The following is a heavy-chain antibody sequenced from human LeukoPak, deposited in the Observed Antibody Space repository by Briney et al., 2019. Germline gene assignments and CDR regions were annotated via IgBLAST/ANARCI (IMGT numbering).Heavy chain of an antibody. CDR3: ARGTTSASRSYSFDY. D-gene: IGHD3-10*01. V-gene: IGHV4-61*02. Sequence: PSQTLSLTCTVSGGSISSGSYYWSWIRQPAGKGLEWIGRIYTSGSTNYNPSLKRRFTISVDRSKNQFSLKLSSVPAADTAVYYCARGTTSASRSYSFDYWGQGTLVTVSS. CDR1: GGSISSGSYY. J-gene: IGHJ4*02. CDR2: IYTSGST.